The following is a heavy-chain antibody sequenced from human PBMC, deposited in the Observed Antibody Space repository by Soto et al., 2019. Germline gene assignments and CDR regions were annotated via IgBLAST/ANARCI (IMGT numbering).Heavy chain of an antibody. CDR3: ARTLAVTTSGAVFDY. CDR1: GYSFTSYY. D-gene: IGHD4-17*01. J-gene: IGHJ4*02. V-gene: IGHV1-46*01. Sequence: QVQLVQSGAEVKKPGASVKVSCKASGYSFTSYYMHWVRQAPGQGLEWMGIINPSGGSTSYAQKFQGRVTMTRDTSTSTVYMELSSLRSEDTAVYYCARTLAVTTSGAVFDYWGQGTLVTVFS. CDR2: INPSGGST.